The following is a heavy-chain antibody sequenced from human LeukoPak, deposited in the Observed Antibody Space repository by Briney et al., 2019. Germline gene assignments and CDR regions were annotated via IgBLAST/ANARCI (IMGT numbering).Heavy chain of an antibody. CDR1: GFTFSSYA. CDR3: ARDLGAYSYGSFYYGMDV. V-gene: IGHV3-30*04. D-gene: IGHD5-18*01. Sequence: PGGSLRLSCAASGFTFSSYAMHWVRQAPGKGLEWVAVISYDGSNKYYADSVKGRFTISRDNSKNTLYLQMNSLRAEDTAVYYCARDLGAYSYGSFYYGMDVWGQGTMVTVSS. J-gene: IGHJ6*02. CDR2: ISYDGSNK.